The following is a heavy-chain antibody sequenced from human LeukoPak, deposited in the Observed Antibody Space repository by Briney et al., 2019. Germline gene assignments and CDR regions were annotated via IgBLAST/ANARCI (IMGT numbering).Heavy chain of an antibody. CDR3: ARGGAYSWFDY. J-gene: IGHJ4*02. V-gene: IGHV4-34*01. D-gene: IGHD2-15*01. CDR1: GGSFSKHQ. CDR2: INDGGST. Sequence: SETLSLTCAVYGGSFSKHQWSWIRQPPGKGLEWIGEINDGGSTNYNPSLKSRVTISVDTSKNQFSLKLSSVTAADTAVYYCARGGAYSWFDYWGQGTLVTVSS.